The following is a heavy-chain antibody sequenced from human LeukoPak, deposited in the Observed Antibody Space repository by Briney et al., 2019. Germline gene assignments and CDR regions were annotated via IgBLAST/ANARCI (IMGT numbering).Heavy chain of an antibody. CDR1: AYTFTGYY. Sequence: ASVKVSCKASAYTFTGYYMHWLRQAPGQGLEWMGWINPNSGGTNYAQKFRGGVTMTRDTSISTAYMELSRLTSDDTAVYFCARDPEAGAFDLWGQGTLVTVSS. CDR2: INPNSGGT. J-gene: IGHJ4*02. D-gene: IGHD6-13*01. CDR3: ARDPEAGAFDL. V-gene: IGHV1-2*02.